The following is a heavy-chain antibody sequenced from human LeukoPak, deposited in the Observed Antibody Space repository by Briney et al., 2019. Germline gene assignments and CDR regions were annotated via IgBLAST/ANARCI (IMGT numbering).Heavy chain of an antibody. V-gene: IGHV3-21*01. D-gene: IGHD2-2*01. CDR2: ISSSSSYI. CDR1: GFTFSSYS. J-gene: IGHJ4*02. CDR3: ARASAVPAANNFDY. Sequence: GGSLRLSCAASGFTFSSYSMNWVRQAPGKGLEWVSSISSSSSYIYYADSVKGRFTISRDNAKNSLYLQMNSLRAEDTAVYYCARASAVPAANNFDYWGQGTLVIVSS.